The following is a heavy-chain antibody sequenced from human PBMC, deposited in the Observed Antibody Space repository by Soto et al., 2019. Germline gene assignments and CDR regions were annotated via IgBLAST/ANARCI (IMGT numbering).Heavy chain of an antibody. CDR3: ARELXVAGTSRWGYYYYGMDV. CDR1: GYTFTSCG. V-gene: IGHV1-18*01. CDR2: ISAYNGNT. J-gene: IGHJ6*02. D-gene: IGHD6-19*01. Sequence: SGKVSGKASGYTFTSCGISWVRQAPGQGLEWMGWISAYNGNTNYAQKLQGRVTMTTDTSTSTAYMELRSLRSDDTAVYYCARELXVAGTSRWGYYYYGMDVWGQGTTVTISS.